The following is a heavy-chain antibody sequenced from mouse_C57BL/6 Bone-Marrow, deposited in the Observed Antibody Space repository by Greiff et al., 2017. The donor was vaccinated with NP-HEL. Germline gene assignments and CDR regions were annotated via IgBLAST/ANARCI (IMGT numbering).Heavy chain of an antibody. J-gene: IGHJ1*03. Sequence: DVHLVESGPGLAKPSQTLSLTCSVTGYSITSDYWNWIRKFPGNKLEYMGYISYSGSTYYNPSLKSRISITRDTSKNQYYLQLNSVTTEDTATYYCARSGYYFTRYFDVWGTGTTVTVSS. CDR3: ARSGYYFTRYFDV. V-gene: IGHV3-8*01. D-gene: IGHD2-12*01. CDR1: GYSITSDY. CDR2: ISYSGST.